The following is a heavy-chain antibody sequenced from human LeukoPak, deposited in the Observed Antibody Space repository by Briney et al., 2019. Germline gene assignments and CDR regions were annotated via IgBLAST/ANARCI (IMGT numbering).Heavy chain of an antibody. CDR3: ARFHSGPSGWYVLWYFDL. Sequence: SETLSLTCTVSGGSLSSYYWSWIRQPPGKGLEGIGYIYNSENTKYNSSLESRVTISVDTSKNQFFLKLSSVTAADTAVYYCARFHSGPSGWYVLWYFDLWGRGTLVTVSS. CDR1: GGSLSSYY. CDR2: IYNSENT. D-gene: IGHD6-19*01. V-gene: IGHV4-4*09. J-gene: IGHJ2*01.